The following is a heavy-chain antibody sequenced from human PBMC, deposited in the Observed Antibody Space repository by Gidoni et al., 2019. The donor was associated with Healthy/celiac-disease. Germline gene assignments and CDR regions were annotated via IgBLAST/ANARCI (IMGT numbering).Heavy chain of an antibody. J-gene: IGHJ3*02. V-gene: IGHV4-59*01. CDR1: GGSISSYY. CDR2: IYYSGST. D-gene: IGHD3-22*01. Sequence: QVQLQESGPGLVKPSETLSLTCTVSGGSISSYYWSWIRQPPGKGLEWIGYIYYSGSTNYNPSLKSRVTISVDTSKNQFSLKLSSVTAADTAVYYCARRQFGTMIVVALGAFDIWGQGTMVTVSS. CDR3: ARRQFGTMIVVALGAFDI.